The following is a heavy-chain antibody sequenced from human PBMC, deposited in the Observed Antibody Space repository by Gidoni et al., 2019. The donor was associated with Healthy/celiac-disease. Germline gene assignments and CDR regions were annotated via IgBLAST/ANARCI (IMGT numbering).Heavy chain of an antibody. D-gene: IGHD3-3*01. Sequence: QVQLQESGPGLVKPSQTLSLTCTVSGGSFSLGDSYWSWIRQPPGKGLEWIGYIYYSGSTYYNPSLKSRVTISVDTSKNQFSLKLSSVTAADTAVYYCARKFQEYYDFWSPVDVWGQGTTVTVSS. J-gene: IGHJ6*02. CDR2: IYYSGST. CDR3: ARKFQEYYDFWSPVDV. V-gene: IGHV4-30-4*01. CDR1: GGSFSLGDSY.